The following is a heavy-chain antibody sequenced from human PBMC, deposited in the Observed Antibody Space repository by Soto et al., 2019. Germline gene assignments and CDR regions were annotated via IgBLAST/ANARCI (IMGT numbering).Heavy chain of an antibody. D-gene: IGHD2-15*01. Sequence: QVQLVQSGAEVKKPGASVKVSCKASGYTFTSYDISWVRQAPGQGLEWMGWISTYNGNTNYAQKLQGRATMTTDTSTRTAYMELRSLRSDDTAVYYCARGFRVAATRWWFDPWGQGTLVTVSS. V-gene: IGHV1-18*01. CDR3: ARGFRVAATRWWFDP. CDR1: GYTFTSYD. J-gene: IGHJ5*02. CDR2: ISTYNGNT.